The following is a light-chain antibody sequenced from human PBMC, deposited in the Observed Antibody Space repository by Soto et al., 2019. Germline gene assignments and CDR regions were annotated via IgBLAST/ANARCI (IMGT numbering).Light chain of an antibody. CDR2: DAS. V-gene: IGKV1-33*01. CDR1: QGITNY. CDR3: QHYDNLSLT. J-gene: IGKJ4*01. Sequence: DIQLAQSPSSLSASIGDRVTFSCQASQGITNYLYWFQQKPGKAPSLLIYDASNLQTGVPSRFSGSGFGTEFNLTISSLQPEDVATYFCQHYDNLSLTFGGGTKVEI.